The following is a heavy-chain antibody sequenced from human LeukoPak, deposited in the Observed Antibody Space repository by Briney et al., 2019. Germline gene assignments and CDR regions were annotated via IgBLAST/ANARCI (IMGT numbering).Heavy chain of an antibody. CDR1: GVSISSSNW. CDR2: IYHSGST. CDR3: ARRAISAHSFDY. Sequence: PSETLSLTRAVSGVSISSSNWWSWVRQPPGKGLEWIGEIYHSGSTNYNPSLKSRVTISVDKSKNQFSLKLSSVTAADTAVYYCARRAISAHSFDYWGQGTLVTVSS. D-gene: IGHD2-21*01. V-gene: IGHV4-4*02. J-gene: IGHJ4*02.